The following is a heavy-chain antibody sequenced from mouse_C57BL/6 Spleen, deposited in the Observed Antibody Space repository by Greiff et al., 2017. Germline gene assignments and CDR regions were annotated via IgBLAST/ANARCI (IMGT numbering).Heavy chain of an antibody. CDR1: GYTFTSYW. J-gene: IGHJ3*01. Sequence: QVQLQQSGAELVKPGASVKVSCKASGYTFTSYWMHWVQQRPGQGLEWIGRIHPSDSYTNYNQNVKGKSTLTVDKSSSTAYMQLSSLTSEDSAVYYSAICSDYDVGIAYWGQGTLVTVSA. D-gene: IGHD2-4*01. V-gene: IGHV1-74*01. CDR3: AICSDYDVGIAY. CDR2: IHPSDSYT.